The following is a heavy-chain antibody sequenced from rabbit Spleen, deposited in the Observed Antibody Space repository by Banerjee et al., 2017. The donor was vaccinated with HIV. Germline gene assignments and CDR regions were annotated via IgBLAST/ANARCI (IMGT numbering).Heavy chain of an antibody. CDR1: GFDFSSSYY. Sequence: QEQLVESGGGLVQPEGSLTLTCTASGFDFSSSYYMCWVRQAPGKGLEWIACIGTTSATIDYASWAKGRFTISKASSTTVTLQMTSLTAADTAAYFCARDRAGDGDNYFNLWGQGTLVTVS. J-gene: IGHJ4*01. CDR2: IGTTSATI. D-gene: IGHD2-1*01. V-gene: IGHV1S45*01. CDR3: ARDRAGDGDNYFNL.